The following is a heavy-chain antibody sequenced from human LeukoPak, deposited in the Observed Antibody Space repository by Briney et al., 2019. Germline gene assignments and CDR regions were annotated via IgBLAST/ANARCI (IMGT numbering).Heavy chain of an antibody. CDR2: IKQDGSEK. V-gene: IGHV3-7*01. J-gene: IGHJ4*02. Sequence: GSLRLSCAASGFTFSTYWMTWVRQAPGKGLEWVANIKQDGSEKYYVDSVKGRFTISRDNANNSLYLQMNSLRAEDTAVYYCARGIITGVDYFDYWGQGTLVTVSS. D-gene: IGHD7-27*01. CDR3: ARGIITGVDYFDY. CDR1: GFTFSTYW.